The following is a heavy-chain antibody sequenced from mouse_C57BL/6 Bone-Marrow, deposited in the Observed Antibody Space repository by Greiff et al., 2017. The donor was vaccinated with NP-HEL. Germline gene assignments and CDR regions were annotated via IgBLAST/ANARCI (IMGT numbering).Heavy chain of an antibody. D-gene: IGHD5-1-1*01. CDR1: GYAFSSSW. V-gene: IGHV1-82*01. CDR3: ARGAIPGGFAY. Sequence: QVQLQQSGPELVKPGASVKISCKASGYAFSSSWMNWVKQRPGKGLEWIGRIYPGDGDTNYNGKFKGKATLTADKSSSTAYMQLSSLTSEDSAVYFCARGAIPGGFAYWGQGTLVTVSA. CDR2: IYPGDGDT. J-gene: IGHJ3*01.